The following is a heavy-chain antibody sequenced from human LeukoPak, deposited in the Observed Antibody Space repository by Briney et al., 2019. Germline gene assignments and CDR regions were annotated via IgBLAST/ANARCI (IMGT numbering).Heavy chain of an antibody. D-gene: IGHD4-17*01. CDR1: GGSFSGYY. J-gene: IGHJ3*02. CDR3: ARRATVTTKGAFDI. V-gene: IGHV4-34*01. Sequence: SETLSLTCAVYGGSFSGYYWSWIRQPPGKGLEWIGEINHSGSTNYNPSLKSRVTISVDTSKNQFSLKLSSVTAADTAVYYCARRATVTTKGAFDIWGQRTMVTVSS. CDR2: INHSGST.